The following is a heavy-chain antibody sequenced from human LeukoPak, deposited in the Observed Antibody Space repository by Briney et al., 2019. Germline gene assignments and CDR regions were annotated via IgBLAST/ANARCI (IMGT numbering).Heavy chain of an antibody. Sequence: GGSLRLSCAASGFTFSTYGMHWVRQAPGKGLEWVAFIRYDGSNKYYADSVKGRFTISRDNSKNTLYLQMNNLRTEDAAIYYCAKAPVTSCRGAFCYPLDSWGQGTLVTVSS. D-gene: IGHD2-15*01. CDR2: IRYDGSNK. CDR1: GFTFSTYG. J-gene: IGHJ4*02. CDR3: AKAPVTSCRGAFCYPLDS. V-gene: IGHV3-30*02.